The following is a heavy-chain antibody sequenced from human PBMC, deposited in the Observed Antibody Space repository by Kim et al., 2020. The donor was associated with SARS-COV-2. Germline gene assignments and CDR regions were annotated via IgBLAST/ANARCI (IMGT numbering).Heavy chain of an antibody. V-gene: IGHV3-23*01. D-gene: IGHD2-15*01. CDR3: AKRGTGSGGSHFDY. Sequence: ADFVKCRLTISRDHSKNSVYLQLNSLRAEDTAVYLCAKRGTGSGGSHFDYWGQGTLVTVSS. J-gene: IGHJ4*02.